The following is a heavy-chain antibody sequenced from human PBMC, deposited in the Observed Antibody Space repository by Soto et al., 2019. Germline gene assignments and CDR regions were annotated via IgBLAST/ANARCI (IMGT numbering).Heavy chain of an antibody. CDR2: IDYNGVT. CDR3: GRVLVAATRHTGHDY. Sequence: SETLSLTCSVSGVSISSSDYYWAWIRQPPGKGLEWIGSIDYNGVTYSNPSLKGRVTISKDTSKNKFSLQLTSVTAADTAFYYCGRVLVAATRHTGHDYWGQGTQVTVSS. J-gene: IGHJ4*02. V-gene: IGHV4-39*02. D-gene: IGHD2-15*01. CDR1: GVSISSSDYY.